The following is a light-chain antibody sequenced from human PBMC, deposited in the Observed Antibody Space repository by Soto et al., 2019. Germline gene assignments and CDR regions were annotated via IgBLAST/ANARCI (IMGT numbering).Light chain of an antibody. CDR3: QQYKMYSPWT. CDR1: QGIGNA. CDR2: GAS. J-gene: IGKJ1*01. Sequence: AIQMTQSPSSLSASVGDGVTISCRASQGIGNALGWYQQKPGKPPKVLIYGASSLESGVPSRFSGSGSGTEFTLTISSLQPDDFATYYCQQYKMYSPWTFGQGTKVDIK. V-gene: IGKV1-13*02.